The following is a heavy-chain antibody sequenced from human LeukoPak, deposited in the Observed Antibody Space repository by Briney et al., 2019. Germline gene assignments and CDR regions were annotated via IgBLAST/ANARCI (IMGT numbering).Heavy chain of an antibody. CDR2: INSDGSST. V-gene: IGHV3-74*01. Sequence: GSLRLSCAASGFTSSSYRKYWVRQAPGKGLVWVSRINSDGSSTTYADSVKGRFTISRDNANKALYLQMNSLRDEHTAFYYCLFDRRSQSFDYWGQATLVTVSS. J-gene: IGHJ4*02. D-gene: IGHD1-14*01. CDR1: GFTSSSYR. CDR3: LFDRRSQSFDY.